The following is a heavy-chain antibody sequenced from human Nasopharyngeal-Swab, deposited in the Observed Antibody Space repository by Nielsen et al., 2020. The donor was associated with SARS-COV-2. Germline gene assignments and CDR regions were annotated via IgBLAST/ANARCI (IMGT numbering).Heavy chain of an antibody. CDR2: ISYDGSNK. Sequence: GESLKISCAASGFTFSSYGMHWVRQAPGKGLEWVAVISYDGSNKYYADSVKGRFTISRDNSKNTLYLQMNSLRAEDTAVYYCAKDLSHYYGSGSYGGADYWGQGTLVTVSS. CDR1: GFTFSSYG. CDR3: AKDLSHYYGSGSYGGADY. V-gene: IGHV3-30*18. J-gene: IGHJ4*02. D-gene: IGHD3-10*01.